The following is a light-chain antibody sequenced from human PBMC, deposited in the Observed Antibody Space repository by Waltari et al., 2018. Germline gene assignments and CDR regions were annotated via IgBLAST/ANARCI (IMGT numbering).Light chain of an antibody. Sequence: EVVLTQSPGTLSSSPGERATLSCRASQSLSSNSLAWYQHKLGQAPRLLIYGASSRATDIPDRFSGSGSGTDFTLTISRLGPEDFAVYYCLQYGASPRTFGQGTKLEIK. V-gene: IGKV3-20*01. CDR1: QSLSSNS. CDR2: GAS. CDR3: LQYGASPRT. J-gene: IGKJ2*02.